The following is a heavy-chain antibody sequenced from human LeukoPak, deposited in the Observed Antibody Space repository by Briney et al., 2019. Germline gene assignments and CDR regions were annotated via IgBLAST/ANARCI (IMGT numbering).Heavy chain of an antibody. Sequence: SETLSLTCAVSGGSISSGGYSWSWIRQPPGKGLEWIGYIYHSGSTYYNPSLKSRVTISVDTSKNQFSLKLSSVTAADTAVYYCARRARPEYYFDYWGQGTLVTVSS. CDR3: ARRARPEYYFDY. CDR1: GGSISSGGYS. V-gene: IGHV4-30-2*03. CDR2: IYHSGST. J-gene: IGHJ4*02.